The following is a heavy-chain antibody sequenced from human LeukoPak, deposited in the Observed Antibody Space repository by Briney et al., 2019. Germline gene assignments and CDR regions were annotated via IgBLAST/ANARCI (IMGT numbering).Heavy chain of an antibody. D-gene: IGHD6-6*01. J-gene: IGHJ4*02. Sequence: GGSLRLSCADSGFRFSRHWMDWARQAPGKGLEWVANINEDGSVKNYVDSVRGRFTVSRDNAKNSLYLQMNSLRGEDTAVYYCMAESSSPWEGYWGQGTLVTVSS. CDR1: GFRFSRHW. CDR3: MAESSSPWEGY. V-gene: IGHV3-7*01. CDR2: INEDGSVK.